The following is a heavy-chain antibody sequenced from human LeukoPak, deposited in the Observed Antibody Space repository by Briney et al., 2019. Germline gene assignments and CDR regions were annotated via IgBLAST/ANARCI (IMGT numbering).Heavy chain of an antibody. CDR2: IYYSGST. J-gene: IGHJ3*02. CDR3: AGRAGSYYKRLDAFDI. V-gene: IGHV4-39*07. CDR1: GGSISSSSYY. D-gene: IGHD3-10*01. Sequence: SETLSLTCTVSGGSISSSSYYWGWIRQPPGKGLEWIGSIYYSGSTYYNPSLKSRVTISVDTSKNQFSLKLSSVTAADTAVYYCAGRAGSYYKRLDAFDIWGQGTMVTVSS.